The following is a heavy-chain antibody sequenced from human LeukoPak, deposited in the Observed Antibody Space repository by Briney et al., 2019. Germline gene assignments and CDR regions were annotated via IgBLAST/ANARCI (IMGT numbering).Heavy chain of an antibody. D-gene: IGHD3-9*01. J-gene: IGHJ4*02. CDR3: TRPYYDYLTGYYSDY. Sequence: GGSLRLSCTTSGFTFSNYPMSWVRQAPGKGLEWLALLGSTAYGGTTKYAASVKGRFTISRDDSKSIAYLQMNNLKTEDTAVYYCTRPYYDYLTGYYSDYWGQGTLVTVSS. V-gene: IGHV3-49*04. CDR1: GFTFSNYP. CDR2: LGSTAYGGTT.